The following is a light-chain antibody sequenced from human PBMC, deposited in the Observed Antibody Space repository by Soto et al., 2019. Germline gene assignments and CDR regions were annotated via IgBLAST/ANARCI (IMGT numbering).Light chain of an antibody. V-gene: IGKV3-20*01. J-gene: IGKJ3*01. CDR1: QSVYVN. Sequence: EIVLTQSPGTLSLSPGEGATLSCRASQSVYVNLAWYQQKPGQSPRLLIYGASTRATDIPDRFSGSGSDTDFALTISRLEPEDIAVYYCQQYSGSPFTFVPGTKVNIK. CDR2: GAS. CDR3: QQYSGSPFT.